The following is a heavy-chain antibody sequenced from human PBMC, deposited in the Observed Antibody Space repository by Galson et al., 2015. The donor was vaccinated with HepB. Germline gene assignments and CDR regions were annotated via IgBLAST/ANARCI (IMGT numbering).Heavy chain of an antibody. CDR2: ISWNSGSI. J-gene: IGHJ5*02. CDR1: GFTFDDYT. V-gene: IGHV3-9*01. CDR3: VKDTGT. Sequence: SLRLSCAASGFTFDDYTMHWVRQAPGKGLEWVSGISWNSGSIGYADSVKGRFTISRDNAKNSLYLQMNSLRAEDTALYYCVKDTGTWGQGTLVTVSS.